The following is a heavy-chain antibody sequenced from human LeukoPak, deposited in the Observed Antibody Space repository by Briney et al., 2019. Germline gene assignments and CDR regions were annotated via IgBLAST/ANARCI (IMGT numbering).Heavy chain of an antibody. V-gene: IGHV1-69*05. D-gene: IGHD2-2*01. CDR2: IIPIFGTA. CDR3: AREGPVVPAPYYYYYMDV. Sequence: SVKVSCKASGGTFSSYAISWVRQAPGQGLEWMGGIIPIFGTANYAQKFQGRVTITTDESTSTAYMELSSLRSEDTAVYYCAREGPVVPAPYYYYYMDVWGKGTTVTVSS. J-gene: IGHJ6*03. CDR1: GGTFSSYA.